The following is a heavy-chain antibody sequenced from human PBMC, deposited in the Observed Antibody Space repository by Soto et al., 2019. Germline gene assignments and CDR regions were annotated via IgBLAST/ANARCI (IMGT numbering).Heavy chain of an antibody. J-gene: IGHJ6*03. V-gene: IGHV3-15*01. CDR2: IKSKTDGGTT. CDR1: GFTFSNAW. CDR3: TTLVGLRSRYYYMDV. D-gene: IGHD5-12*01. Sequence: GGSLRLSCAASGFTFSNAWMSWVRQAPGKGLEWVGRIKSKTDGGTTDYAAPVKGRFTISRDDSKNTLYLQMNSLKTEDTAVYYCTTLVGLRSRYYYMDVWGKGTTVTVSS.